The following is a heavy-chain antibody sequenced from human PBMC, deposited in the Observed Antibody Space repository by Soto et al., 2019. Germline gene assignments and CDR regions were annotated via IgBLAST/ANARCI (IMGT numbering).Heavy chain of an antibody. J-gene: IGHJ4*02. V-gene: IGHV4-39*01. Sequence: QLQLQESGPGLVKPSETLSLTCTVSGGSISSTSSYWGWIRQPPGKGLEWIGSIYYSGSTYYNPSLKSRVTISVDTSKNKFSLKLSFVAAADTAVYSCASHVYYGSGSGGNFGYWGQGALVTVSS. CDR1: GGSISSTSSY. D-gene: IGHD3-10*01. CDR2: IYYSGST. CDR3: ASHVYYGSGSGGNFGY.